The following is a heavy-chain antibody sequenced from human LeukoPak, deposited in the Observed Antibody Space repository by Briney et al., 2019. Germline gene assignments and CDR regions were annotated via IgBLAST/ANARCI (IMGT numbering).Heavy chain of an antibody. Sequence: SETLSLTCTVSGGSISSSSYYWGWIRQPPGKGLEWIGSIYYSGSTYYNPSLKSRVTISVDMSKNQFSLKLSSVTAADTAVYYCARFVLRYFDWPHGAFDIWGQGTMVTVSS. CDR3: ARFVLRYFDWPHGAFDI. D-gene: IGHD3-9*01. V-gene: IGHV4-39*07. CDR2: IYYSGST. J-gene: IGHJ3*02. CDR1: GGSISSSSYY.